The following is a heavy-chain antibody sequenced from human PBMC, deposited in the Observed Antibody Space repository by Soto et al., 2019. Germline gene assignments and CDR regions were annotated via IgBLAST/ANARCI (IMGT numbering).Heavy chain of an antibody. CDR2: MFYSGLT. CDR1: GYSVTSSDYY. D-gene: IGHD2-15*01. CDR3: APLSVSLSGPYGIHV. V-gene: IGHV4-39*01. Sequence: DTLSLTCSVSGYSVTSSDYYWAWIRQPPGKGLEWIGSMFYSGLTYYSPSLKSRVTLSVDTSKNQFSVRLNSVTAADTAVYYCAPLSVSLSGPYGIHVWGQGTTVTVSS. J-gene: IGHJ6*02.